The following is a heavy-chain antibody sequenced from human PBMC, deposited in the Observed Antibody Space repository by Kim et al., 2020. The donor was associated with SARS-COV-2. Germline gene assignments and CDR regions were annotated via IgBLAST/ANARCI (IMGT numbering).Heavy chain of an antibody. V-gene: IGHV3-64D*06. J-gene: IGHJ4*02. D-gene: IGHD6-19*01. CDR2: ISTNGGST. CDR1: GFTFSSYA. Sequence: GGSLRLSCSASGFTFSSYAMHWVRQAPGKGLEYVSGISTNGGSTYYADSVKDRFIISRDNSRNMLNLQMSSLRSEDTAVYYCVKERPSGWYDFDYWGQGTLVTVSS. CDR3: VKERPSGWYDFDY.